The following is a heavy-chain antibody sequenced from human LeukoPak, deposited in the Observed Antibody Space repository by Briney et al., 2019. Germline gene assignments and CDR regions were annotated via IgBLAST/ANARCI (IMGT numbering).Heavy chain of an antibody. J-gene: IGHJ4*02. Sequence: GGSLRLSCAASGFTFSSYAMTWVRQAPGKGLQWVSTISASGGGTYYTDSVKDRFIISRDNSKNTLYLQMHSLRPEDTAIYYCSKGPQRSSAAGTPHEWRQGSPVTVSS. CDR3: SKGPQRSSAAGTPHE. D-gene: IGHD6-13*01. CDR1: GFTFSSYA. CDR2: ISASGGGT. V-gene: IGHV3-23*01.